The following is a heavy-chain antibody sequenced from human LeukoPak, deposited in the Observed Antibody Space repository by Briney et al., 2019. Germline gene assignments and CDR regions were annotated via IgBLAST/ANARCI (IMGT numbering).Heavy chain of an antibody. D-gene: IGHD1-26*01. CDR3: AKDEPEWELLFLFDY. CDR1: GFTFSSYA. J-gene: IGHJ4*01. Sequence: GGSLRLSCAASGFTFSSYAMSWVRQAPGKGLEWVSAISGSGGSTYYADSVKGRFTISRDNSKNTLCLQMNSLRAEDTAVYYCAKDEPEWELLFLFDYWGHGTLVTVSS. CDR2: ISGSGGST. V-gene: IGHV3-23*01.